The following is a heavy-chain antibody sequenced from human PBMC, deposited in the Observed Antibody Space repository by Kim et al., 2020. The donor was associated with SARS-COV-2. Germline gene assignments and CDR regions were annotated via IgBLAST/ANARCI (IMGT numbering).Heavy chain of an antibody. Sequence: GGSLRLSCAASGFTFSNYAMSWVRQAPGKGLEWVSVIGGSGGTSYYADSVKGRFTISRDNSRNTLYLQMNSLRADDTAVYHCAKDRRDNSGYYPNWFDPWGQGTLVTVSS. CDR2: IGGSGGTS. CDR1: GFTFSNYA. D-gene: IGHD3-22*01. CDR3: AKDRRDNSGYYPNWFDP. J-gene: IGHJ5*02. V-gene: IGHV3-23*01.